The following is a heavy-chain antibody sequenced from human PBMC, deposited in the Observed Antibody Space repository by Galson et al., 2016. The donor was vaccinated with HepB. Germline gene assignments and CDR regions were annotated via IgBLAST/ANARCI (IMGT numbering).Heavy chain of an antibody. CDR1: GYTFINYY. V-gene: IGHV1-46*01. CDR3: ARDRGVEEEDYSDSEGDQSYYYHGLDV. J-gene: IGHJ6*02. CDR2: INPSSGTT. D-gene: IGHD3-10*01. Sequence: SVKVSCKASGYTFINYYLHWVRQAPGQGLEWMGIINPSSGTTTCAVKFQGRVTMGRDTSTRTVYMELRSLRSDDTAIYYCARDRGVEEEDYSDSEGDQSYYYHGLDVWGQGPPVTVSS.